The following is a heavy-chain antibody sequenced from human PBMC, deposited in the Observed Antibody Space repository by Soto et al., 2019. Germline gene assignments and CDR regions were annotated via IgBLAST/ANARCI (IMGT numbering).Heavy chain of an antibody. CDR1: GGSFSGYY. CDR2: INQSGST. J-gene: IGHJ5*02. V-gene: IGHV4-34*01. CDR3: ARGRTTVTRGRYTRLDP. Sequence: QVQLQQWGAGLLKPSETLSLTCAVYGGSFSGYYWSWIRQLPGKGLEWIGEINQSGSTNYNPSLKALVHISIATTKHHFPLNLISGTAADMAVHYRARGRTTVTRGRYTRLDPWGQGTLVAVPS. D-gene: IGHD4-17*01.